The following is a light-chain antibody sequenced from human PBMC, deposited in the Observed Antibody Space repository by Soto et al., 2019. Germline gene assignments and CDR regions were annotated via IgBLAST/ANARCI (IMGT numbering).Light chain of an antibody. CDR1: QSISSW. CDR2: DAS. Sequence: DIQMTPSPSTLSASVGDRVTITCRASQSISSWLAWYQQKPGKAPKLLIYDASSLESGVPSRFSGSGSGTEFTLTISSLQPDDFATYYCQQYNSYPNTFGQGTRVEIK. J-gene: IGKJ5*01. V-gene: IGKV1-5*01. CDR3: QQYNSYPNT.